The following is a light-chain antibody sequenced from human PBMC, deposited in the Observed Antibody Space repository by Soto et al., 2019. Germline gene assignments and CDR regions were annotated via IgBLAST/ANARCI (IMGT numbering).Light chain of an antibody. CDR3: QQYYTWPLT. Sequence: EIVMTQSPATLSVSPGERATLSCRASQSVSSDLAWYHQKPGQAPRLLIYGASTRATGIPARFSGSGSGTEFTLTISSLQSEDFAVYYCQQYYTWPLTFGQGTRLEIK. J-gene: IGKJ5*01. V-gene: IGKV3-15*01. CDR1: QSVSSD. CDR2: GAS.